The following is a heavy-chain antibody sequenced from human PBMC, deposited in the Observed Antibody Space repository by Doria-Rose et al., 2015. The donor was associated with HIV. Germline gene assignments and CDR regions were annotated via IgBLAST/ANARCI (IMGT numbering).Heavy chain of an antibody. D-gene: IGHD2-2*02. CDR3: ARVYQPLLYPERCDH. CDR1: GGTFSSYA. Sequence: QVQLVQSGAEVKKPGSSVKVSCKASGGTFSSYAISWVRQAPGQGLEWMGETIPIFGTAIYAQKFQGRVTITADESTSTAYMELNSLGSEDTAFYYCARVYQPLLYPERCDHWGQGTLVTVSS. CDR2: TIPIFGTA. V-gene: IGHV1-69*12. J-gene: IGHJ4*02.